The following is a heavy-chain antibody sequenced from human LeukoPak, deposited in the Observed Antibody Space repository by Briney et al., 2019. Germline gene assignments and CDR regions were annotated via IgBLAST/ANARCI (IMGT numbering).Heavy chain of an antibody. CDR1: EGSISSYY. Sequence: PETLSLTCTISEGSISSYYWSWIWQPPGKGLEWIGYIYYSGSTNYNPSLKSRVTISVDTSKNQFSLKLTSVTAADTAVYYCARGLLSMDVWGKGTTVTVSS. D-gene: IGHD2-21*01. V-gene: IGHV4-59*01. J-gene: IGHJ6*04. CDR2: IYYSGST. CDR3: ARGLLSMDV.